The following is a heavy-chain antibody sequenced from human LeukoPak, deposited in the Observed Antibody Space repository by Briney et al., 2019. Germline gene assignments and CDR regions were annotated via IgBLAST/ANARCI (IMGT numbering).Heavy chain of an antibody. J-gene: IGHJ5*02. CDR2: IKSKTDGGTT. CDR1: GFTFSNAW. V-gene: IGHV3-15*07. CDR3: TTDRPVRYSGYDGRWHWFDP. D-gene: IGHD5-12*01. Sequence: GGSLRLSCAASGFTFSNAWMNWVRQAPGKGLEWVGRIKSKTDGGTTDYAAPVKGRFTISRDDSKNTLYLQMNSLKTEDTAVYYCTTDRPVRYSGYDGRWHWFDPWGQGTLVTVSS.